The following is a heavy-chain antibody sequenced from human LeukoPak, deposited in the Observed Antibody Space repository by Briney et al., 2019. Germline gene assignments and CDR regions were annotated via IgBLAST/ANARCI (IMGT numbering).Heavy chain of an antibody. CDR1: GFTFRSYA. Sequence: GGSLRLSXAASGFTFRSYAMSWVRQAPGKGLEWVSAISGSGGSTYYADSVKGRFTISRDNSKNTLYLQMNSLRAEDTAVYYCAKDGDSSPTRYWGQGTLVTVSS. V-gene: IGHV3-23*01. CDR2: ISGSGGST. CDR3: AKDGDSSPTRY. D-gene: IGHD6-13*01. J-gene: IGHJ4*02.